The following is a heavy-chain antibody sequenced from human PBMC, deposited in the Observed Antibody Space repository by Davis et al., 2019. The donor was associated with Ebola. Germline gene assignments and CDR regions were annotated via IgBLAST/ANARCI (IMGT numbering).Heavy chain of an antibody. V-gene: IGHV5-51*01. CDR2: IYPGDSDT. CDR3: ARIPMVRGASP. J-gene: IGHJ5*02. CDR1: GYSFTSYW. Sequence: PGGSLRLSCRGSGYSFTSYWIGWVRQMPGKGLEWMGIIYPGDSDTRYSPSFQGQVTISADKSISTAYLQWSSLKASDTAMYYCARIPMVRGASPWGQGTLVTVSS. D-gene: IGHD3-10*01.